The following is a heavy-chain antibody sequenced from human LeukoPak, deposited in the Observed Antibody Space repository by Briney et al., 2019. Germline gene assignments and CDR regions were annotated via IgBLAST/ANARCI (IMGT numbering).Heavy chain of an antibody. Sequence: GGSLRLSCAASGFTLSSYWMHWVRQAPGKGLVWVSRINSDGSSTSYADSVKGRFTISRDNAKNTLYLQMNSLRAEDTAVYYCASSSYSSGWLIPHWGQGTLVTVSS. CDR2: INSDGSST. J-gene: IGHJ4*02. CDR3: ASSSYSSGWLIPH. V-gene: IGHV3-74*01. D-gene: IGHD6-19*01. CDR1: GFTLSSYW.